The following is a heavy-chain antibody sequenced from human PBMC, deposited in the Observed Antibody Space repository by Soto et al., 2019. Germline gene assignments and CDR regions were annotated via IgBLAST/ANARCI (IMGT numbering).Heavy chain of an antibody. Sequence: QVQLVQSGAEVKKPGSSVKVSCKASGGTFSSYAISWVRQAPGQGLEWMGGIIPIFGTANYAQKFQGRVTITADESTSTAYMELSSLRSEDTAVYYCASMGMRDYYDSSGYYGYWGQGTLVTVSS. V-gene: IGHV1-69*01. CDR1: GGTFSSYA. J-gene: IGHJ4*02. CDR3: ASMGMRDYYDSSGYYGY. D-gene: IGHD3-22*01. CDR2: IIPIFGTA.